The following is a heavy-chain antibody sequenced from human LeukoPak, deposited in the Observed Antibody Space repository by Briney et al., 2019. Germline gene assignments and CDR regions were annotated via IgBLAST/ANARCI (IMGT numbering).Heavy chain of an antibody. CDR3: ARDGGLDYDSDY. D-gene: IGHD3-22*01. CDR2: INPNSGGT. V-gene: IGHV1-2*06. Sequence: GASVKVSCKASGYTFTRYYMHWVRQAPGQGLEWMGRINPNSGGTNYEQKVQGRVTMTRDTSISTAYMALSRLRSDDTAVYYCARDGGLDYDSDYWGQGTLVTVSS. J-gene: IGHJ4*01. CDR1: GYTFTRYY.